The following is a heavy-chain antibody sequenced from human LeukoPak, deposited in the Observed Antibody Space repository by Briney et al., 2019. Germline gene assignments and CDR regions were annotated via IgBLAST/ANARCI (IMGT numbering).Heavy chain of an antibody. CDR1: GGSISSANYY. CDR2: IYHSGST. Sequence: PSETLSLTCTVSGGSISSANYYWGWIRQPSGKGLEWIGSIYHSGSTYYNPSLKSRVTISVDTSKNQFSLKLSSVTAADTAVYYCARVWHYYDSSGSDGAFDIWGQGTMVTVSS. CDR3: ARVWHYYDSSGSDGAFDI. J-gene: IGHJ3*02. V-gene: IGHV4-39*07. D-gene: IGHD3-22*01.